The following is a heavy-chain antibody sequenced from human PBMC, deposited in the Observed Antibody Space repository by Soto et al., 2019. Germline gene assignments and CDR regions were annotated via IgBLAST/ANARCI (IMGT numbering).Heavy chain of an antibody. CDR3: ARHPLTYYYDSSGYIQGYYYYGMDV. J-gene: IGHJ6*02. V-gene: IGHV5-51*01. CDR1: GYSFTIYW. Sequence: GESLKISCNGSGYSFTIYWIGWVRQMPGKGLEWMGIIYPGDSDTRYSPSFQGQVTISADKSISTAYLQWSSLKASDTAMYYCARHPLTYYYDSSGYIQGYYYYGMDVWGQGTTVTVSS. D-gene: IGHD3-22*01. CDR2: IYPGDSDT.